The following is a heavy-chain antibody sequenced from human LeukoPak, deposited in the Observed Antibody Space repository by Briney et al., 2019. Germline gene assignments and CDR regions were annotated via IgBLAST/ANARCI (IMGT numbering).Heavy chain of an antibody. CDR2: INQSGST. V-gene: IGHV4-34*01. CDR3: ARDLSLDH. CDR1: GGSFSGYY. Sequence: SVTLSLTCAVYGGSFSGYYWSWIRQPPGKGLEWIGEINQSGSTIYNPSLKSRVSISLDTSKNQLSLQLSSVTAADTAVYYCARDLSLDHWGQGTLVTVSS. D-gene: IGHD2/OR15-2a*01. J-gene: IGHJ4*02.